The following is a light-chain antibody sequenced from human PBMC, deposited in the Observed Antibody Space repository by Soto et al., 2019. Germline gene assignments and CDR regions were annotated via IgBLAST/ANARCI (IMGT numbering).Light chain of an antibody. CDR3: NSYTSSSTLV. Sequence: QSALTQPASVSGSPGQSITISCTGTSSDVGGYNYVSWYQQHPGNAPKLMIYDVSNRPSGVSNLFSGSKSSNTASLTISGLQARDDDDYDYNSYTSSSTLVFGTGTKLTVL. CDR2: DVS. V-gene: IGLV2-14*01. J-gene: IGLJ1*01. CDR1: SSDVGGYNY.